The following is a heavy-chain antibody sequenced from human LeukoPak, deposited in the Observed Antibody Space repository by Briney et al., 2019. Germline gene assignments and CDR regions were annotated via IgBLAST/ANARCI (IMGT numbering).Heavy chain of an antibody. CDR2: IGSSGGSR. D-gene: IGHD5-24*01. Sequence: GGSLRLSCAASGFTFSTYWMSWVRRAPGKGLEWVSYIGSSGGSRHYADSVKGRFTSSRDNAKNSLYLQMNSLRVEDTAVYYCAREDGDAFDIWGQGTMVSVSS. CDR3: AREDGDAFDI. CDR1: GFTFSTYW. J-gene: IGHJ3*02. V-gene: IGHV3-48*04.